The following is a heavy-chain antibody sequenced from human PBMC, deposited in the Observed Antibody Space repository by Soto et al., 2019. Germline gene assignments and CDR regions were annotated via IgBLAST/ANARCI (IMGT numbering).Heavy chain of an antibody. CDR1: GFSFSCYA. D-gene: IGHD5-12*01. V-gene: IGHV3-23*01. CDR3: AKDVYSSSPNWFDP. Sequence: GSLRLSCGASGFSFSCYATSWVRQALGRGVERCSASRDSGGSTCSADWVNGRFTFSRYKFKNTLYLQMNSRRAEDTAVYYCAKDVYSSSPNWFDPWGQGTLVTVSS. CDR2: SRDSGGST. J-gene: IGHJ5*02.